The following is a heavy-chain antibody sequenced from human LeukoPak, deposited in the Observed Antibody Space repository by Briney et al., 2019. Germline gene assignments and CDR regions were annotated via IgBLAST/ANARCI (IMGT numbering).Heavy chain of an antibody. Sequence: SQTLCLTCTVSGGSISSGDYYWSWIRQPPGKDLVWIGYIYYSGSTYYTPSLKSRLTISVDTSKNQFCLKLSSVTAADTAVYYCASGRGYSSSSRRFDPWGQGTLVTVSS. V-gene: IGHV4-30-4*08. CDR2: IYYSGST. CDR3: ASGRGYSSSSRRFDP. J-gene: IGHJ5*02. CDR1: GGSISSGDYY. D-gene: IGHD6-6*01.